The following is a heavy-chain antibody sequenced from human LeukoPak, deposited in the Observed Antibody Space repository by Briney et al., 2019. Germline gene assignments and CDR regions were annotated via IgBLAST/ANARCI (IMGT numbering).Heavy chain of an antibody. V-gene: IGHV1-2*02. J-gene: IGHJ4*02. CDR2: INPNSGGT. CDR3: ARESRFLGSPGFDY. CDR1: VYTFTGYY. Sequence: ASVKVSCKASVYTFTGYYMLWVRQAPGQGLEWMGWINPNSGGTNYAQKFQGRVTMTRDTSISTAYMELSRLRSDDTAVYYCARESRFLGSPGFDYWGQGTLVTVSS. D-gene: IGHD3-3*01.